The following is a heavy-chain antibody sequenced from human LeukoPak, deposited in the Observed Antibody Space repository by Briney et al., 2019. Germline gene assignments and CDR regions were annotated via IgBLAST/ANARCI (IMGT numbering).Heavy chain of an antibody. D-gene: IGHD1-26*01. J-gene: IGHJ3*02. V-gene: IGHV1-69*06. CDR1: GGTFSSYA. CDR3: ATDRVGATQVDAFDI. CDR2: IIPIFGTA. Sequence: SVKVSCKASGGTFSSYAISWVRQAPGQGLEWMGRIIPIFGTANYAQKFQGRVTMTEDTSTDTAYMELSSLRSEDTAVYYCATDRVGATQVDAFDIWGQGTMVTVSS.